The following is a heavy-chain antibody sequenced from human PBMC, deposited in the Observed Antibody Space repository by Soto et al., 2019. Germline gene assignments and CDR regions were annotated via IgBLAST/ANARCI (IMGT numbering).Heavy chain of an antibody. CDR1: GYVFTGYY. Sequence: ASVKLSCKTSGYVFTGYYLHWVRQAPGQGLEWMGWINCRSGGTTYTQKFQGRVTLTMDTSTSTAYMELSSLISDDTALYYCMRGASARDSSRYHYYFEPWGQGTLVTVS. J-gene: IGHJ4*02. D-gene: IGHD3-22*01. V-gene: IGHV1-2*02. CDR3: MRGASARDSSRYHYYFEP. CDR2: INCRSGGT.